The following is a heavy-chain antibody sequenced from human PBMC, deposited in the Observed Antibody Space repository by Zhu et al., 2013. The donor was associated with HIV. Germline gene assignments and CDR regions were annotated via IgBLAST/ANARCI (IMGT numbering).Heavy chain of an antibody. CDR3: ARDADSGNCYNRYYYMDV. J-gene: IGHJ6*03. V-gene: IGHV4-4*02. D-gene: IGHD3-10*01. CDR1: GGSISSCHW. Sequence: QVQLQESGPGLVKPSGTLSLTCTVSGGSISSCHWWSWVRQSPGKGLEWIGEIHHTGSTNYNPSLKSRVTISLDKSMNQFSLTLSSVTAADTAVYYCARDADSGNCYNRYYYMDVWGKGTTVTVSS. CDR2: IHHTGST.